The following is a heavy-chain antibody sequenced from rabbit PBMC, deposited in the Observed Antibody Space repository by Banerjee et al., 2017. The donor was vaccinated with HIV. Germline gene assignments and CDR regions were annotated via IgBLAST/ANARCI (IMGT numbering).Heavy chain of an antibody. CDR1: GFDLSSYYY. D-gene: IGHD6-1*01. J-gene: IGHJ4*01. Sequence: QSLEESGGDLVKPEGSLTLTCTASGFDLSSYYYMCWVRQAPGKGLEWIACIDAGSSGTTYYASWAKGRFTISKTSSTTVTLQMTSLTAADTATYFCARSGGGAGYGLWGPGTLVTVS. CDR2: IDAGSSGTT. CDR3: ARSGGGAGYGL. V-gene: IGHV1S40*01.